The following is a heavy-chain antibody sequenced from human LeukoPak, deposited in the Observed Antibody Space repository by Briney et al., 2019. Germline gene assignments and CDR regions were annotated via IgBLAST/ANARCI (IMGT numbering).Heavy chain of an antibody. CDR1: GFTFITYG. V-gene: IGHV3-30*02. CDR2: IRYDGSNK. CDR3: AKDRGGYSSGWYYFDY. J-gene: IGHJ4*02. Sequence: GGSLRLSCEASGFTFITYGMHWVRQAPGKGLEWVAFIRYDGSNKYYADSVKGRFTISRDNSKNTLYLQMDSLRAEDTAVYYCAKDRGGYSSGWYYFDYWGQGTLVTVSS. D-gene: IGHD6-19*01.